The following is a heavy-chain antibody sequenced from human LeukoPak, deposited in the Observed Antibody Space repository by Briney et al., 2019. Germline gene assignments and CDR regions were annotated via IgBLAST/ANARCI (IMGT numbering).Heavy chain of an antibody. V-gene: IGHV3-21*01. CDR1: GFTFSSYS. CDR2: ISSSSSYI. D-gene: IGHD3-22*01. Sequence: PGGSLRLSCAASGFTFSSYSMNWVRQAPGKGLEWVSSISSSSSYIYYADSVKGRFTISRDNAKNSLYLQMNSLRAEDTAVHYCARVSYDSWGYYFDYWGQGTLVTVSS. J-gene: IGHJ4*02. CDR3: ARVSYDSWGYYFDY.